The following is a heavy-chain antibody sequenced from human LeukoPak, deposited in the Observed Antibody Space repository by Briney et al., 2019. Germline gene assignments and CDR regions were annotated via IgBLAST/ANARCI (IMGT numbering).Heavy chain of an antibody. CDR2: IDYSGTT. D-gene: IGHD4-23*01. CDR1: GASMSSTTYD. V-gene: IGHV4-39*01. Sequence: PSETLSLTCTVSGASMSSTTYDWGWIRQPPGKGLEWIGSIDYSGTTFYNPSLRSRVTISVDTSKNQFSLKLTSVTAADTALFYCVRHLNSGSVDGAFDIWGQGTMVTVSS. CDR3: VRHLNSGSVDGAFDI. J-gene: IGHJ3*02.